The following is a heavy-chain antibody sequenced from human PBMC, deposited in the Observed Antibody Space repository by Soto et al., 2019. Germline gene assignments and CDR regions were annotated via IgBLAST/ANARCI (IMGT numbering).Heavy chain of an antibody. D-gene: IGHD4-17*01. CDR3: ARVDYGDYVRGLYYYYGMDV. CDR2: IKQDGSEK. CDR1: GFTFSSYW. J-gene: IGHJ6*02. Sequence: EVQLVESGGGLVQPGGSLRLSCAASGFTFSSYWMSWVRQAPGKGLEWVTNIKQDGSEKYYVDSVKGRFTISRDNAKNSLYLQMHSLRAEDTAVYYCARVDYGDYVRGLYYYYGMDVWGQGTTVTVSS. V-gene: IGHV3-7*03.